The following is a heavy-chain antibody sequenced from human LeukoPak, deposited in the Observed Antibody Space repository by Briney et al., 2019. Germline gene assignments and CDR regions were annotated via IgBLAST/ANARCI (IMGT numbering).Heavy chain of an antibody. CDR2: IYTSGST. V-gene: IGHV4-61*02. CDR1: GGSISSGSYY. D-gene: IGHD3-3*01. Sequence: SQTLPLTCTVSGGSISSGSYYWSWIRQPAGKGLEWIGRIYTSGSTNYNPSLKSRVTISVDTSKNQFSLKLSSVTAADTAVYYCARHLPGGDFWSGYSNPFDYWGQGTLVTVSS. CDR3: ARHLPGGDFWSGYSNPFDY. J-gene: IGHJ4*02.